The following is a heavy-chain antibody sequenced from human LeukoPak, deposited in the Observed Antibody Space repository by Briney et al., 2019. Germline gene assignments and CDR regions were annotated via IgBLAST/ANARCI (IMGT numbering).Heavy chain of an antibody. V-gene: IGHV3-23*01. CDR3: AKASSYDILTGYYELDY. J-gene: IGHJ4*02. Sequence: PGGSLRLSCAASGLTFSSYAMSWVRQAPGKGLEWVSAISGSGGSTYYADSVKGRFTISRDNSKNTLYLQMNSLRAEDTAVYYCAKASSYDILTGYYELDYWGQGTLVTVSS. D-gene: IGHD3-9*01. CDR2: ISGSGGST. CDR1: GLTFSSYA.